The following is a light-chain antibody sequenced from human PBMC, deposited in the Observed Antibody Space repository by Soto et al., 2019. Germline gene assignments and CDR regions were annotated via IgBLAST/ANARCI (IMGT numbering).Light chain of an antibody. CDR3: QKYGSSPIN. V-gene: IGKV1-5*01. CDR2: DAS. J-gene: IGKJ5*01. CDR1: QSISKW. Sequence: DIQMTQSPSTLSASVGDRVTITFRASQSISKWLAWYQQKPGKAPNLLIYDASNLESGVPLRFSGSGSGTDFTLTISRLEPEDFAVYYCQKYGSSPINCGQGTRLEIK.